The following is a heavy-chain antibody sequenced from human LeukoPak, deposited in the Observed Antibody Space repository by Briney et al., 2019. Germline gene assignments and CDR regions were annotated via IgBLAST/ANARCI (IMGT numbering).Heavy chain of an antibody. CDR2: MYHTGSS. CDR1: GGSVDTIDYY. J-gene: IGHJ3*02. Sequence: PSETPSLTCTVSGGSVDTIDYYWSWIRQPPGKGLEWIGYMYHTGSSIYSPSLKSRLTISVDTSKNQFSLNLSSMTAADTAVYYCAGDQGGSAHRHAFDIWGQGTLVTVS. D-gene: IGHD1-26*01. V-gene: IGHV4-61*08. CDR3: AGDQGGSAHRHAFDI.